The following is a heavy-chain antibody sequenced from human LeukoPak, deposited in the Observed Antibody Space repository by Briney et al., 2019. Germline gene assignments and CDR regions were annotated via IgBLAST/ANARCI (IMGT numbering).Heavy chain of an antibody. CDR2: ISDSKRGGTT. D-gene: IGHD3-22*01. CDR3: AKVPSYYDTTTYYG. CDR1: GFIFSDYA. Sequence: PGGSLRLSCAASGFIFSDYAMSLVRQAPGKGLEWVSAISDSKRGGTTYYADSVKGRFTISRDTSKNTLYLQMSSLRVEDTAVYYCAKVPSYYDTTTYYGWGQGTLVAVSS. V-gene: IGHV3-23*01. J-gene: IGHJ4*02.